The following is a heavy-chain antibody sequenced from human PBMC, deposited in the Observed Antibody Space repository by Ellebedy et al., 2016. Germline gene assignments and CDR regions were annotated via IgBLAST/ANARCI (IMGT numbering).Heavy chain of an antibody. CDR3: AKDRAMVRGVNDYYGMDV. V-gene: IGHV3-43D*03. D-gene: IGHD3-10*01. Sequence: GESLKISXAASGFTFDDYAMHWVRQAPGKGLEWVSLISWDGGSTYYADSVKGRFTISRDNSKNSLYLQMNSLRAEDTALYYCAKDRAMVRGVNDYYGMDVWGQGTTVTVSS. J-gene: IGHJ6*02. CDR2: ISWDGGST. CDR1: GFTFDDYA.